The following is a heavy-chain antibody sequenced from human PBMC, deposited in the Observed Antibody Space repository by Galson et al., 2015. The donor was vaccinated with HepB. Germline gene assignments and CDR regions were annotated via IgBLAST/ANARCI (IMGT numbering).Heavy chain of an antibody. J-gene: IGHJ4*02. D-gene: IGHD6-19*01. CDR2: TSYRSTWYY. CDR3: ARVLAGSFDY. V-gene: IGHV6-1*01. CDR1: GYSVSSTSAA. Sequence: CAISGYSVSSTSAAWNWIRQSPSRGLEWLGRTSYRSTWYYHYAVSVRSRIIINPDTSKNQLSLHLNSVTPEDTAVYYCARVLAGSFDYWGQGILVTISS.